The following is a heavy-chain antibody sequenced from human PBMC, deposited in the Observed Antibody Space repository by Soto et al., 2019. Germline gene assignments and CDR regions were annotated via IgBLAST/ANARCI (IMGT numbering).Heavy chain of an antibody. CDR2: ISSSSSTI. D-gene: IGHD3-10*01. Sequence: GGSLRLSCAASGFTFSSYIMNWVRQAPGKGLEWVSYISSSSSTIYYADSVKGRFTISRDNAKNSLYLQMNSLRAEDTAVYYCASLIGVGVRGANSRNIDYWGQGTLVTVSS. CDR1: GFTFSSYI. J-gene: IGHJ4*02. CDR3: ASLIGVGVRGANSRNIDY. V-gene: IGHV3-48*01.